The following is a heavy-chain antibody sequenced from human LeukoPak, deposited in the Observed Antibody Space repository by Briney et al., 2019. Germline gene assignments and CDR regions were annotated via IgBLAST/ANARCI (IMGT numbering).Heavy chain of an antibody. CDR3: ARDRWRLQPDY. J-gene: IGHJ4*02. CDR1: AGSMSSYY. CDR2: IYYSGST. V-gene: IGHV4-59*01. Sequence: PSETLSLTCTVSAGSMSSYYWSWIRQPPGEGVEWIGSIYYSGSTNYNPSLKSRVTISVDTSKNQFSLKLTSVTAADTAVYYWARDRWRLQPDYWGQGILVTVSS. D-gene: IGHD5-24*01.